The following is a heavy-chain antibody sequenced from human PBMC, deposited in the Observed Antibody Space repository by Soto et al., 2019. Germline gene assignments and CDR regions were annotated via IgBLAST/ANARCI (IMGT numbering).Heavy chain of an antibody. Sequence: QVQLVESGGGVVQPGRSLRLSCAASGFTFSSYGMHWVRQAPGKGLEWVAVIWYDGSNKYYADSVKGRFTISRDNSKSPLYLQMSSLRAEYTAVYYCARDQAMTTVTTRVGGFDYWGQGTLVTVSS. CDR2: IWYDGSNK. CDR1: GFTFSSYG. V-gene: IGHV3-33*01. D-gene: IGHD4-17*01. J-gene: IGHJ4*02. CDR3: ARDQAMTTVTTRVGGFDY.